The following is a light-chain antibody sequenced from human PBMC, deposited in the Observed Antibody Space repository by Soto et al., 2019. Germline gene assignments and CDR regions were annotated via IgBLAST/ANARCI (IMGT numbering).Light chain of an antibody. CDR3: AAWDDSLSGPWV. Sequence: QSALTQPASVSGSPGQSVTISCTGISRDVGAYNFVSWYQQHPGRAPKLIIYDITDRPSGVSSRFSGSRSGSTASLTISGLQAEDEADYYCAAWDDSLSGPWVFGGGTKLTVL. V-gene: IGLV2-14*03. CDR1: SRDVGAYNF. J-gene: IGLJ3*02. CDR2: DIT.